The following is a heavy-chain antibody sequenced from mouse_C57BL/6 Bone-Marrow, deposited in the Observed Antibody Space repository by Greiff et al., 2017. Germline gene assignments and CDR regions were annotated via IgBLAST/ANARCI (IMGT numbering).Heavy chain of an antibody. J-gene: IGHJ2*01. CDR1: GYTFTSYW. D-gene: IGHD3-2*02. CDR2: IDPSDSYT. V-gene: IGHV1-59*01. CDR3: AEGGAAQATVH. Sequence: VQLQQPGAELVRPGTSVKLSCKASGYTFTSYWMHWVKQRPGQGLEWIGVIDPSDSYTNYNQKFKGKATLTVDTSSSTAYMQLSSLTSEDSAVYSCAEGGAAQATVHWGQGTTLTVAS.